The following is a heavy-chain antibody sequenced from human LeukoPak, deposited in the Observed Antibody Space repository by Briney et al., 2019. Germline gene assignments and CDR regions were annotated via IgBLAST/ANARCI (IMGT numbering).Heavy chain of an antibody. D-gene: IGHD4-17*01. V-gene: IGHV4-31*03. J-gene: IGHJ4*02. Sequence: SETLSLTCTVSGGSISSGGYYWSWIRQHPGKGLEWIGYIYYSGSTYYNPSLKSRVTISVDTSKNQFSLKLSSVTAADTAVYYCARYDYGPFFFDYWGQGTLVTVSS. CDR3: ARYDYGPFFFDY. CDR1: GGSISSGGYY. CDR2: IYYSGST.